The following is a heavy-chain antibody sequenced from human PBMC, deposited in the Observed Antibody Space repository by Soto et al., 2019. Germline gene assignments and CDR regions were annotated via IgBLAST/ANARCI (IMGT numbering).Heavy chain of an antibody. V-gene: IGHV3-7*01. Sequence: PGGSLRLSCAASGFTFSNYWMSWVRQAPGKGLEWVANIKQDGSEKYYVDSVKGRFTISRDNAKNSLYLQMNSLRAEDTAVYYCARSDTTVTAHFDHWGQGTLVTVSS. CDR2: IKQDGSEK. J-gene: IGHJ4*02. D-gene: IGHD4-17*01. CDR1: GFTFSNYW. CDR3: ARSDTTVTAHFDH.